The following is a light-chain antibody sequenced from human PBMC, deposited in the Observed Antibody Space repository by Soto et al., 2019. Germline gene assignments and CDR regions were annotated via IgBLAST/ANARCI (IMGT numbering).Light chain of an antibody. Sequence: QSALTQPPSASGSPGQSVTISCTGTSSDVGGYKYVSWYQQHPGKAPKLMIYEVSKRPSGVPDRFSGSKSGNTASLTVSGLQTEDEADYYCSSYAGSILGVFGGGTKLTVL. CDR1: SSDVGGYKY. J-gene: IGLJ3*02. CDR3: SSYAGSILGV. V-gene: IGLV2-8*01. CDR2: EVS.